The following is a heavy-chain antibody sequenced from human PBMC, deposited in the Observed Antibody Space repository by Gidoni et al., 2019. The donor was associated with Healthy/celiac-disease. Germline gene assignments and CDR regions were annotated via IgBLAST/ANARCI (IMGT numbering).Heavy chain of an antibody. J-gene: IGHJ5*02. D-gene: IGHD3-10*01. V-gene: IGHV4-34*01. CDR3: ARGRMYYYGSGSYRWFDP. CDR1: GGSFSGYY. Sequence: QVQLQQWGAGLLKPSETLSLTCAVYGGSFSGYYWSWIRQPPGKGLEWIGEINHSGSTNYNPSLKSRVTISVDTSKNQFSLKLSSVTAADTAVYYCARGRMYYYGSGSYRWFDPWGQGTLVTVSS. CDR2: INHSGST.